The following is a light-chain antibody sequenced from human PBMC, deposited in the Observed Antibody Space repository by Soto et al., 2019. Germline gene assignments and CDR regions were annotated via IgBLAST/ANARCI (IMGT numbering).Light chain of an antibody. J-gene: IGKJ1*01. V-gene: IGKV3-11*01. CDR2: DAS. CDR1: QSVSSY. Sequence: IGLTQSPATLSLSPGERATLSFRASQSVSSYLAWYQQKPGQAPRLLIYDASNRATGIPARFSGSGSGTDFTLTISSLEPEDFAVYYCQQRSNWPSWTFGQGTKVDIK. CDR3: QQRSNWPSWT.